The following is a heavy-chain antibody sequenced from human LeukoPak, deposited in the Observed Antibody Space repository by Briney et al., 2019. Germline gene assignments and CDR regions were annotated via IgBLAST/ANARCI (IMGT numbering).Heavy chain of an antibody. V-gene: IGHV3-74*01. CDR2: MNSDGSTT. J-gene: IGHJ4*02. Sequence: GGSLRPSCVASGFTFSNYWMHWVRQAPGKGLVWVSRMNSDGSTTAYADSVKGRFTISRDNAKNTLYLQMNSLRAEDTAVYYCARDGIVGAYNSGNDYWGQGTLVTVSS. CDR1: GFTFSNYW. D-gene: IGHD1-26*01. CDR3: ARDGIVGAYNSGNDY.